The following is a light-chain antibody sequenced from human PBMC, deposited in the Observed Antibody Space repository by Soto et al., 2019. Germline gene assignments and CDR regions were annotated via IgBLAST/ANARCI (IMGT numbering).Light chain of an antibody. J-gene: IGKJ1*01. CDR3: QQSYSTLRT. V-gene: IGKV1-39*01. CDR2: AAS. CDR1: QSISSY. Sequence: DIQMTQSPSSLSASVGDRVTITCRASQSISSYLNWYQQKPGKAPNLLLYAASSLQSGVPSRFSGSGSGTDFTLTISRLQPEDFATYYCQQSYSTLRTFGQGTKVEIK.